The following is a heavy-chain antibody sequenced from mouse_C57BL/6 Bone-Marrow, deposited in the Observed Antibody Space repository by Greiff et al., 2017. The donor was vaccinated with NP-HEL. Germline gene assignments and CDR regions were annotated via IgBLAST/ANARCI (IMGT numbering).Heavy chain of an antibody. J-gene: IGHJ3*01. Sequence: QVHVKQPGAELVKPGASVKLSCKASGYTFTSYWMHWVKQRPGQGLEWIGMIHPNSGSTNYNEKFKSKATLTVDKSSSTAYMQLSSLTSEDSAVYYCARGYYGSSPWFAYWGQGTLVTVSA. CDR2: IHPNSGST. D-gene: IGHD1-1*01. CDR3: ARGYYGSSPWFAY. CDR1: GYTFTSYW. V-gene: IGHV1-64*01.